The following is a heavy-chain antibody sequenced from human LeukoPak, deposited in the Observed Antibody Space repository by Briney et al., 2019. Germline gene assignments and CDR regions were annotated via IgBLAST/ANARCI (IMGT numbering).Heavy chain of an antibody. J-gene: IGHJ4*02. CDR2: IYTSGST. CDR1: GGSLSSYY. CDR3: ARGGFGVVIIADY. D-gene: IGHD3-3*01. V-gene: IGHV4-4*07. Sequence: SETLSLTCTVSGGSLSSYYWSWIRQPAGKGLEWIGRIYTSGSTNYNPSLKSRATMSVDTSKNQFSLKLSSVTAADTAVYYCARGGFGVVIIADYWGQGTLVTVSS.